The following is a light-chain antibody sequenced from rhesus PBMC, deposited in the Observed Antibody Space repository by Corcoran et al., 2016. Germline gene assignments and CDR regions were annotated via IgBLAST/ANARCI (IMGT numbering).Light chain of an antibody. Sequence: DIQMTQSPSSLSASVGDRVTITCRASQGISSYLIWYQQKPGKAPELLISFANRLDSWVPSRFSGSGSGTEFTLTISSLQPEDFATSYCERYNSLPLTFGGGTKVEMK. CDR2: FAN. CDR3: ERYNSLPLT. J-gene: IGKJ4*01. V-gene: IGKV1-32*01. CDR1: QGISSY.